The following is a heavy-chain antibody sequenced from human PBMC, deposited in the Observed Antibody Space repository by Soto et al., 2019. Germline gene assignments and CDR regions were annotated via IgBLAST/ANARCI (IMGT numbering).Heavy chain of an antibody. J-gene: IGHJ4*02. CDR3: ARQDRSVTELDY. CDR2: IYYSGST. Sequence: SETLSLTCTVSGGSISSYYLSWIRQPPGKGLEWIGYIYYSGSTNYNPSLKSRVTISVDTSKNQFSLKLSSVTAADTAVYYCARQDRSVTELDYWGQGTLVTVSS. CDR1: GGSISSYY. V-gene: IGHV4-59*08. D-gene: IGHD4-17*01.